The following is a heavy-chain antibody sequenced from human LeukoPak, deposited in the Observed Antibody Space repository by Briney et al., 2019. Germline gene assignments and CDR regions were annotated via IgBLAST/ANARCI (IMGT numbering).Heavy chain of an antibody. D-gene: IGHD3-10*01. V-gene: IGHV3-21*01. J-gene: IGHJ4*02. CDR2: ISSSSSYI. Sequence: PGGSLRLSCAASEFTLRSHTMNWVRQAPGKGLEWVSSISSSSSYIYYADSVKGRFTISRDNAKNSLYLQMNSLRAEDTAVYYCARGDYYGSGSSDYWGQGTLVTVSS. CDR3: ARGDYYGSGSSDY. CDR1: EFTLRSHT.